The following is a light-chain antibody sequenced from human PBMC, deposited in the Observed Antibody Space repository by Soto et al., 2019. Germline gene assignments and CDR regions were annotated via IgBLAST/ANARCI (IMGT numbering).Light chain of an antibody. J-gene: IGKJ5*01. CDR3: QQRDSWPIT. V-gene: IGKV3-15*01. Sequence: VMTQSPATLSVSPGERATLSCWASETVATNLAWYQQKPGQAPRLLIYGASTRATGIPARFSGSGSGTEFTLTISSLQSEDFAVYYCQQRDSWPITFGQGTRLEIK. CDR2: GAS. CDR1: ETVATN.